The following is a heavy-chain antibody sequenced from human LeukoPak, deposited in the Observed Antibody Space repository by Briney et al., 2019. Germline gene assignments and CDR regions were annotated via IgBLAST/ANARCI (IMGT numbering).Heavy chain of an antibody. CDR3: AREAAGTSYFDY. CDR1: GYTFTDYY. D-gene: IGHD6-13*01. CDR2: IGPKSADT. J-gene: IGHJ4*02. Sequence: GASVKVSCKASGYTFTDYYIHWVRQAPGQGLEWMTYIGPKSADTHYAQKFQGRVTMTLDTPISTAYMELKWLTADDTAVYYCAREAAGTSYFDYWGQGALVTVSS. V-gene: IGHV1-2*02.